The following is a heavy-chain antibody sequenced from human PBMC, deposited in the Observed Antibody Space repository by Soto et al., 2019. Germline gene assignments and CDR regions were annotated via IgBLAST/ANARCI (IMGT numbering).Heavy chain of an antibody. Sequence: SVKVSCKASGDTLSSYVISWVRQAPGQGLEWMGGIIPIFGTTTYGEKFQGRATITADESTSTTYMELSSQKSEDTAVYYCARDPRQDCSGETCYYSWGQGTLVTVSS. CDR2: IIPIFGTT. CDR3: ARDPRQDCSGETCYYS. V-gene: IGHV1-69*13. J-gene: IGHJ4*02. CDR1: GDTLSSYV. D-gene: IGHD2-15*01.